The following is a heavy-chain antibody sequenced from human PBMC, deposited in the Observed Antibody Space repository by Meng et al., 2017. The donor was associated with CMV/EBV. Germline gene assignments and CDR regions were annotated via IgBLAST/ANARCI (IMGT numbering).Heavy chain of an antibody. J-gene: IGHJ5*02. CDR1: GFTFSSYG. D-gene: IGHD4-17*01. Sequence: GGSLRLSCAASGFTFSSYGMHWVRQAPGKGLEWVAFIRYDGSNKYYADSVKGRFTISRDNSKNTLYLQMNSLRAEDTAVYYCAKPDGDYEHGDWFDTWGQGTLVTVSS. CDR2: IRYDGSNK. V-gene: IGHV3-30*02. CDR3: AKPDGDYEHGDWFDT.